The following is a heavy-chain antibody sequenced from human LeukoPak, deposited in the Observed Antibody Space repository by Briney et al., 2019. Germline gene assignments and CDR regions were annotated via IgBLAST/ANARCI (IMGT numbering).Heavy chain of an antibody. CDR1: GFTFSGFA. CDR3: ARRLSLRFDAFAV. Sequence: PGGSLRLSCAASGFTFSGFAMSWVRQAPGKGLEWVSSMSDIGPNTYYADSVKGRFTISRDTSKNTLFLQMNSLRAEDTALYFCARRLSLRFDAFAVWGPGTVVTVSS. D-gene: IGHD3-3*01. CDR2: MSDIGPNT. V-gene: IGHV3-23*01. J-gene: IGHJ3*01.